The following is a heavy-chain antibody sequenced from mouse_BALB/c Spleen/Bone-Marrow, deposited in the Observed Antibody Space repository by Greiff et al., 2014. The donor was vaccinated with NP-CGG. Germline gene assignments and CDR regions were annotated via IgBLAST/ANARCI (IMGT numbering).Heavy chain of an antibody. V-gene: IGHV7-3*02. CDR2: IRNKANGYTT. CDR3: ARDDYYAMDY. CDR1: GFTFTDYY. J-gene: IGHJ4*01. Sequence: EVKLMESGGGLVQPGGSLRLSCATSGFTFTDYYMSWVRQPPGKALEWLGFIRNKANGYTTEYSASVKGRFTISRDNSQSILHLQMNTLRAEDSATYYCARDDYYAMDYWGQGTSVTVSS.